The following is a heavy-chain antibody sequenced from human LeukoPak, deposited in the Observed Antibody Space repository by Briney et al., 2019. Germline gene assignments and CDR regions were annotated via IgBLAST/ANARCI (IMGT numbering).Heavy chain of an antibody. Sequence: GESLKISCKGSGYSFTSYWIGWVRQMPGKGLEWTGIIYPGDSDTRYSPSFQGQVTISADKSISTAYLQWSSLKASDTAMYYCARQNSDSPNNYYDSSGYSLDYWGQGTLVTVSS. D-gene: IGHD3-22*01. CDR1: GYSFTSYW. CDR3: ARQNSDSPNNYYDSSGYSLDY. V-gene: IGHV5-51*01. CDR2: IYPGDSDT. J-gene: IGHJ4*02.